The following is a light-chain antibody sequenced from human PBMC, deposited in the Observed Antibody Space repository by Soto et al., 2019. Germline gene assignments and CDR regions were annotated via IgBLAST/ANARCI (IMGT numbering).Light chain of an antibody. CDR3: QQYNSYPFT. V-gene: IGKV1-5*01. J-gene: IGKJ2*01. CDR2: DAS. Sequence: DIQMTQSPSTLSASVGDRVTITCRASQSISSWLAWYQQKPGKAPKLLIYDASSLESGVPSRFSGSGSGTEFTLTISSLQPDDFATYYRQQYNSYPFTFAQGTKLEIK. CDR1: QSISSW.